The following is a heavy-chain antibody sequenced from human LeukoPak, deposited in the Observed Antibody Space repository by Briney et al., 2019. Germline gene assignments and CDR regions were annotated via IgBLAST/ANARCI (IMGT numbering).Heavy chain of an antibody. V-gene: IGHV4-59*01. D-gene: IGHD3-10*01. CDR2: IYYSGST. CDR1: GGSISSYY. Sequence: SETLSLTCTVSGGSISSYYWSWIRQPPGKGLEWIGYIYYSGSTNYNPPLKSRVTISVDTSKNQFSLKLSSVTAADTAVYYCARETTMVRGVINYFDYWGQGTLVTVSS. CDR3: ARETTMVRGVINYFDY. J-gene: IGHJ4*02.